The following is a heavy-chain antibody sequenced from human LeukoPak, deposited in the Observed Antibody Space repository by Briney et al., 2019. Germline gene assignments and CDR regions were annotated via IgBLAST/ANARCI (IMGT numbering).Heavy chain of an antibody. J-gene: IGHJ3*02. Sequence: SVKVSCKASGYTFTGYYMHWVRQAPGQGLEWMGGIIPIFGTANYAQKFQGRVTITADESTSTAYMELSSLRSEDTAVYYCAGLRLEGFDIWGQGTMVNVSS. D-gene: IGHD5-12*01. CDR3: AGLRLEGFDI. CDR2: IIPIFGTA. V-gene: IGHV1-69*13. CDR1: GYTFTGYY.